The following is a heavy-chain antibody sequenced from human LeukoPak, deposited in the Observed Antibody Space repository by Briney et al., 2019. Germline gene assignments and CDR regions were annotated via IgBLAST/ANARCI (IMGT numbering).Heavy chain of an antibody. J-gene: IGHJ4*02. CDR3: ARARRGIRTLGY. CDR2: INHSGST. V-gene: IGHV4-34*01. Sequence: SETLSLTCAVYGGSFSGYYWSWIRQPPGKGLEWIGEINHSGSTNYNPSLKSRVTISVDTSKNQFSLKLSSVTAADTAMYYCARARRGIRTLGYWGQGTLVTVSS. CDR1: GGSFSGYY. D-gene: IGHD1-1*01.